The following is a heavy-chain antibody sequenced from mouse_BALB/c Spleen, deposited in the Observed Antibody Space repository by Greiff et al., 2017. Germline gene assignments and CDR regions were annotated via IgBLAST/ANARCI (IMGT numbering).Heavy chain of an antibody. V-gene: IGHV14-3*02. D-gene: IGHD2-3*01. CDR3: ARGYDEAMDY. CDR2: IDPANGNT. CDR1: GFNIKDTY. Sequence: EVQLQQSGAELVKPGASVKLSCTASGFNIKDTYMHWVKQRPEQGLEWIGRIDPANGNTKYDPKFQGKATITADTSSNTAYLKLSSLTSEDTAVYYCARGYDEAMDYWGQGTSVTVSS. J-gene: IGHJ4*01.